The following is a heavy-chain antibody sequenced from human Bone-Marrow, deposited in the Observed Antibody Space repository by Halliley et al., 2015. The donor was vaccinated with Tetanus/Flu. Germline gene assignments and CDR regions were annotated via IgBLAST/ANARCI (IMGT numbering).Heavy chain of an antibody. Sequence: GRGLEGLENIHDSESTNYHPSLKSRLSMSLDTSKSPFFLQLSSGTAADTAFYYCARGGGWTPDLWGQGTLVSVSS. CDR3: ARGGGWTPDL. CDR2: IHDSEST. D-gene: IGHD3-16*01. V-gene: IGHV4-61*10. J-gene: IGHJ4*02.